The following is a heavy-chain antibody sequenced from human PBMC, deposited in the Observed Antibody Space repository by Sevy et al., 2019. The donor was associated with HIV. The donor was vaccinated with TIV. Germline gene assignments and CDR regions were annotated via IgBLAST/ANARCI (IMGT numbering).Heavy chain of an antibody. Sequence: GGSLRLSCAASGFSFNLYAMTWVRQAPGKGLEWVGRIKSKTDGGTTDYAAPVKGRFTISRDDSKNTLYLQMNSLKTEDTAVYYCTIIFGVVTPFDYWGQGTLVTVSS. V-gene: IGHV3-15*01. CDR3: TIIFGVVTPFDY. D-gene: IGHD3-3*02. J-gene: IGHJ4*02. CDR2: IKSKTDGGTT. CDR1: GFSFNLYA.